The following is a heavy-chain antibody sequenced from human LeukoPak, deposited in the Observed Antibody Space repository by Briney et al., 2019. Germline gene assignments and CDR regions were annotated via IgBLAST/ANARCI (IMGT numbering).Heavy chain of an antibody. CDR3: ARLSTSDTDGNYFDF. J-gene: IGHJ4*02. Sequence: PSETLSLTCTVSGDSITRNTYYWVWVRQPPGKGLEWIGSINYSGRTFYSSSLKSRATISVDTFRNQFSLKVTSVTAADTAVYSCARLSTSDTDGNYFDFWAREPWSPSPQ. CDR1: GDSITRNTYY. V-gene: IGHV4-39*01. D-gene: IGHD1-1*01. CDR2: INYSGRT.